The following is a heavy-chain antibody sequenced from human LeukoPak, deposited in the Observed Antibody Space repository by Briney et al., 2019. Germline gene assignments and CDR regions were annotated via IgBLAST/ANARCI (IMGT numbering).Heavy chain of an antibody. J-gene: IGHJ4*02. V-gene: IGHV3-30*18. Sequence: GGSPRLSCGASGFIFSNYDMHWVRQAPGKGLEWVAVISHDGSSKYYADSVKGRFTISRDNSKSTLYLQMNSLRAEDTAVYYCTKGSGYETSDYWGQGTLVTVSS. CDR1: GFIFSNYD. CDR2: ISHDGSSK. CDR3: TKGSGYETSDY. D-gene: IGHD5-12*01.